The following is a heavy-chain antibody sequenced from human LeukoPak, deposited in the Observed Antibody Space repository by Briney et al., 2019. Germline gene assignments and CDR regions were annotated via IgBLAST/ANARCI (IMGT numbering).Heavy chain of an antibody. V-gene: IGHV3-66*01. D-gene: IGHD6-19*01. CDR1: GFTVSSYY. CDR3: ARDVAVAGGRYFDY. Sequence: GGSLRLSCVASGFTVSSYYMSWVRQAPGKGLEWVSVIYTGGTTYYADSVKDRFTISRDNSKNTLYLQMNSLRAEDTAVYYCARDVAVAGGRYFDYCGQGTLVTVSS. J-gene: IGHJ4*02. CDR2: IYTGGTT.